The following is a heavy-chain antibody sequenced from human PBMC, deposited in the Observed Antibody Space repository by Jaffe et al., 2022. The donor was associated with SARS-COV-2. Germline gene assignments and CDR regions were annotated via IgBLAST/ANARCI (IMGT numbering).Heavy chain of an antibody. D-gene: IGHD3-3*01. CDR3: ARDRRMYYDFWSDRDMGDGMDV. J-gene: IGHJ6*02. V-gene: IGHV3-7*01. CDR2: IKQDGSEK. Sequence: EVQLVESGGGLVQPGGSLRLSCAASGFTFSSYWMSWVRQAPGKGLEWVANIKQDGSEKYYVDSVKGRFTISRDNAKNSLYLQMNSLRAEDTAVYYCARDRRMYYDFWSDRDMGDGMDVWGQGTTVTVSS. CDR1: GFTFSSYW.